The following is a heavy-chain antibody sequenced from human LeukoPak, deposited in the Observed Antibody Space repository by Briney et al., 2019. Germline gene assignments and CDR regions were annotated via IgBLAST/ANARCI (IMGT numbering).Heavy chain of an antibody. V-gene: IGHV3-7*01. Sequence: PGGTLRLSCAASGITFSSYWMSWVRQAPGKGLEWVANMRQDGGEIYYVDSVKGRFTISRDNAKNSLHLEMNSLRAEDTAVYYCARDKIVGATHFDSWGQGTLVTVSS. CDR2: MRQDGGEI. CDR3: ARDKIVGATHFDS. CDR1: GITFSSYW. D-gene: IGHD1-26*01. J-gene: IGHJ4*02.